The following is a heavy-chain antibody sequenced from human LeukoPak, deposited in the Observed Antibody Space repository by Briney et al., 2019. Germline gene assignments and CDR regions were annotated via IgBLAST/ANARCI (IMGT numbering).Heavy chain of an antibody. D-gene: IGHD3-10*01. CDR3: ARRLYYGSGSYDY. Sequence: PSETLSLTCTISGGSISSSNYYWGWIRQPPGKGLEWIGTIYYSGATYYNPSLRSRVTLFVDTSKNQFSLKLTSVNAADTAVYYCARRLYYGSGSYDYWGQGTLVTVSS. CDR1: GGSISSSNYY. J-gene: IGHJ4*02. CDR2: IYYSGAT. V-gene: IGHV4-39*01.